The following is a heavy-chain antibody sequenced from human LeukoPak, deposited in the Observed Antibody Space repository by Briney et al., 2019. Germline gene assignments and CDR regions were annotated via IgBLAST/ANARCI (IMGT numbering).Heavy chain of an antibody. CDR3: ASSYYYDSSGYYFDY. D-gene: IGHD3-22*01. Sequence: VASVKVSCKASGGTFSSYAISWVRQAPGQGLEWMGGIIPIFGTANYAQKFQGRVTITADESTSTAYMELSSLRSEDTAVYYCASSYYYDSSGYYFDYWGQGTLVSVSS. CDR2: IIPIFGTA. CDR1: GGTFSSYA. V-gene: IGHV1-69*01. J-gene: IGHJ4*02.